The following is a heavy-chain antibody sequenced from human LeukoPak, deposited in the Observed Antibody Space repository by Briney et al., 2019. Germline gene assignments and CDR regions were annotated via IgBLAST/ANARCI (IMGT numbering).Heavy chain of an antibody. Sequence: GGSLRLSCAASGFTFSSYAMHWVRKAPGKGLEWVANIKPDGSEKYYVESVKGRFTISRDNAKNSLYLQMNSLRAEDTAVYYCAREVTTRGYYGMDVWGQGTTVTVSS. J-gene: IGHJ6*02. CDR1: GFTFSSYA. V-gene: IGHV3-7*03. CDR2: IKPDGSEK. D-gene: IGHD5-12*01. CDR3: AREVTTRGYYGMDV.